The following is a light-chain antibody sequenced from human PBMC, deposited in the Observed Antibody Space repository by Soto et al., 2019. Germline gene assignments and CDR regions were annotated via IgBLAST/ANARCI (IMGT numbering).Light chain of an antibody. V-gene: IGKV1-5*01. CDR1: QSISYY. CDR2: NAS. Sequence: DIQMTHSPSTLSASVVYRVTITCLASQSISYYLAWYQEKPGKAPKVLIWNASSLQRGVPSRFSGSGSGTEFTLTISSLLPDDFATYYCQQYNRFSTWTFGQGTKVDIK. CDR3: QQYNRFSTWT. J-gene: IGKJ1*01.